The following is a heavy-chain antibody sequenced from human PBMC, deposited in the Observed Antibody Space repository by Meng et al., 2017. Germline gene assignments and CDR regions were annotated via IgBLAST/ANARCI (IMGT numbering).Heavy chain of an antibody. CDR3: ARDHGFLNWFDP. J-gene: IGHJ5*02. CDR1: GFTFSSYW. V-gene: IGHV3-48*03. CDR2: ISTTGSSI. Sequence: VQLVEAGRGLVQPGGSLRISCAASGFTFSSYWMHWVRQAPGKGLVWVSSISTTGSSIYYADSVKGRFSISRDNAENSLYLQINSLRVEDTAVYYCARDHGFLNWFDPWGQGSLVTVSS. D-gene: IGHD2/OR15-2a*01.